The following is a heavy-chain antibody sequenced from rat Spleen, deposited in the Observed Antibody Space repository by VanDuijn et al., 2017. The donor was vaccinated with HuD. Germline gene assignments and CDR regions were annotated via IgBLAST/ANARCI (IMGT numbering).Heavy chain of an antibody. J-gene: IGHJ1*01. Sequence: EVQLVESGGGLVQPGRSLKLSCVASGFTFNKYWMNWIRQAPGKGLEWVGSITNTGGNIYYPDSVKGRFTISRDNAKSTLYLQMDSLRSEDTATYYCARHPTEIVMPRGPLYWYFDFWGPGTMVTVSS. CDR2: ITNTGGNI. D-gene: IGHD1-12*01. V-gene: IGHV5-31*01. CDR3: ARHPTEIVMPRGPLYWYFDF. CDR1: GFTFNKYW.